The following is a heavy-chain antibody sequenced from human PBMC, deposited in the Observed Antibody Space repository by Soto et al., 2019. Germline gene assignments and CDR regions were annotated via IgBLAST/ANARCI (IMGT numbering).Heavy chain of an antibody. J-gene: IGHJ4*02. CDR1: GFTFSSYW. Sequence: EVQLVESGGGLVQPGGSLRLSCAASGFTFSSYWMHWVRQAPGKGLVWVSRIKSDGSSTSYADSVKGRFTISRDNAKNTLDLQMNSLRAEDTAVYYCAVAVAGPTAIGYWGQGTLVTVSS. CDR2: IKSDGSST. V-gene: IGHV3-74*01. D-gene: IGHD6-19*01. CDR3: AVAVAGPTAIGY.